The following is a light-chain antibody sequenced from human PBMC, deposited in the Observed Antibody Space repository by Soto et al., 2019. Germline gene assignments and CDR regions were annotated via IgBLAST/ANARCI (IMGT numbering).Light chain of an antibody. J-gene: IGKJ1*01. Sequence: DIVLTQSPAVLSASLGDTVTITCRASQTIINWLAWYQQKPGKAPRLLIYSASTLESGVPARFSGSGSGTEFTLTISSLQPEDFATYYCQQYYSYMWTFGQGTKVDIK. V-gene: IGKV1-5*03. CDR3: QQYYSYMWT. CDR2: SAS. CDR1: QTIINW.